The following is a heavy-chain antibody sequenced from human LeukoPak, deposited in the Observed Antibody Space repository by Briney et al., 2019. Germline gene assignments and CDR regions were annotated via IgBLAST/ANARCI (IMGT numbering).Heavy chain of an antibody. CDR3: ARDPGAAAGNRFDY. V-gene: IGHV3-11*01. Sequence: LSLTCTVSGGSISSGGYYWSWIRQAPGKGLEWVSYISSSGSSIYYADSVKGRFTISRDNAKNSLYLQMNSLRAEDTAVYYCARDPGAAAGNRFDYWGQGTLVTVSS. CDR2: ISSSGSSI. J-gene: IGHJ4*02. D-gene: IGHD6-13*01. CDR1: GGSISSGGYY.